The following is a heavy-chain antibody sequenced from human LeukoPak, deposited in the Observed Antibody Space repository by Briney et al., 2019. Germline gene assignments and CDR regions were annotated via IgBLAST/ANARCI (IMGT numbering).Heavy chain of an antibody. CDR3: ARQTGSGLFILP. CDR1: GVSISSSNSY. CDR2: IYYSGNT. J-gene: IGHJ4*02. D-gene: IGHD3/OR15-3a*01. V-gene: IGHV4-39*01. Sequence: SETLSLTCTVSGVSISSSNSYWGWIRQPPGKGLEWIGSIYYSGNTYYNASLKSQVSISIDTSKNQFSLRLTSVTAVDTAVYYCARQTGSGLFILPGGQGTLVTVSS.